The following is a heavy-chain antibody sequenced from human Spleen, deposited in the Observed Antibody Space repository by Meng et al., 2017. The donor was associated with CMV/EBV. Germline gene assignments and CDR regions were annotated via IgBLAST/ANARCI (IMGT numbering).Heavy chain of an antibody. CDR1: GASIRSYW. CDR2: IHYSGTN. V-gene: IGHV4-59*01. Sequence: SETLSLTCTVSGASIRSYWWSWIRQSPGKGLEWIGYIHYSGTNKYNPSLRSRVTMSVDTSKNQFSLKLSSVTAADTAVYYCARGGYYYDSSGYQPFGYWGQGTLVTVSS. CDR3: ARGGYYYDSSGYQPFGY. D-gene: IGHD3-22*01. J-gene: IGHJ4*02.